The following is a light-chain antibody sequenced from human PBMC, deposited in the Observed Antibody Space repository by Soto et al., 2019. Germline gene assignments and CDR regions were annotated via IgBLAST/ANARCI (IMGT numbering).Light chain of an antibody. CDR3: QQRSNWPPP. J-gene: IGKJ4*01. V-gene: IGKV3-11*01. CDR1: QSVSTY. CDR2: DAS. Sequence: EIVLTQSPATLSLSPGERATLSCRASQSVSTYLAWYQQKLGQAPRLLIYDASKRATGIPARFSGSGSGTDFTLTISSLEPEEFAVYYCQQRSNWPPPFGGGTKVEIK.